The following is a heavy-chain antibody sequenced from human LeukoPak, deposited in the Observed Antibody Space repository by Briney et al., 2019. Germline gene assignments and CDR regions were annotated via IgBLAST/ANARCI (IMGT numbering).Heavy chain of an antibody. CDR2: INPSGGST. J-gene: IGHJ4*02. CDR1: GYTFNTYY. Sequence: ASGKVSCKASGYTFNTYYIHWVRQAPGQGLEWMGIINPSGGSTGYAEKFQGRVTMTRDTSTSTVYMELSSLRSEDTAVYYCARDPYGSGNYYTYFDYWGQGTLVIVSS. CDR3: ARDPYGSGNYYTYFDY. D-gene: IGHD3-10*01. V-gene: IGHV1-46*02.